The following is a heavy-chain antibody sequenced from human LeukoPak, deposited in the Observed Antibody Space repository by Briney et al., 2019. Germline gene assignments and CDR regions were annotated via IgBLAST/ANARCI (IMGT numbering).Heavy chain of an antibody. Sequence: GGSLRLSCTASGFTFGDYAMSWFRQAPGKGLEWVGFIRSKAYGGTTEYAASVKGRFTISRDDSKSIAYLQMNSLKTEDTAVYYCTRDGTEASSLSEIDAFDIWGQGTMVTVSS. J-gene: IGHJ3*02. D-gene: IGHD1-1*01. V-gene: IGHV3-49*03. CDR2: IRSKAYGGTT. CDR3: TRDGTEASSLSEIDAFDI. CDR1: GFTFGDYA.